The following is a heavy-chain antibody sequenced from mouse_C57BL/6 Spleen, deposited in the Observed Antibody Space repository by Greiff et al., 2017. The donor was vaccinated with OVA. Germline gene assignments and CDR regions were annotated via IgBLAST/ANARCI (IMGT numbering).Heavy chain of an antibody. V-gene: IGHV1-26*01. Sequence: VHVKQSGPELVKPGASVKISCKASGYTFTDYYMNWVKQSHGKSLEWIGDINPNNGGTSYNQKFKGKATLTVDKSSSTAYMELRSLTSEDSAVYYCTGSSPYYYAMDYWGQGTSVTVSS. CDR1: GYTFTDYY. CDR3: TGSSPYYYAMDY. J-gene: IGHJ4*01. D-gene: IGHD1-1*01. CDR2: INPNNGGT.